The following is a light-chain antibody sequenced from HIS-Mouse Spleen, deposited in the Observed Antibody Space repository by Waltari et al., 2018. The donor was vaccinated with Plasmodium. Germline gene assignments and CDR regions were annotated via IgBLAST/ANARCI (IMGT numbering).Light chain of an antibody. J-gene: IGLJ3*02. V-gene: IGLV3-27*01. CDR2: KDS. CDR3: YSAADNNRV. Sequence: SYELTQPSSVSVSPGQTARTTCSGDVLAKKKYARWFQPKPGQAPVLVIYKDSERPSGIPERFSGSSSGTTVTLTISGAQVEDEADYYCYSAADNNRVFGGGTKLTVL. CDR1: VLAKKKY.